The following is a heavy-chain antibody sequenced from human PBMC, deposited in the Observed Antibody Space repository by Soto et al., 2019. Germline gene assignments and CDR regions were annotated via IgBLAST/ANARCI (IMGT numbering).Heavy chain of an antibody. Sequence: SETLSLTCTVSGGSISSYYWSWIRQPPGKGLEWIGYIYYSGSTNYNPSLKSRVTISVDTSKNQFSLKLSSVTAADTAVYYCARDRVGPWGQGTQVTVSS. D-gene: IGHD2-2*01. CDR3: ARDRVGP. J-gene: IGHJ5*02. CDR2: IYYSGST. V-gene: IGHV4-59*01. CDR1: GGSISSYY.